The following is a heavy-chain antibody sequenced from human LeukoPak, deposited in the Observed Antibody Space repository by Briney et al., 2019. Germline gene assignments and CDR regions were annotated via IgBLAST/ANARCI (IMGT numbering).Heavy chain of an antibody. J-gene: IGHJ6*02. CDR1: GYTFTGYY. D-gene: IGHD2-15*01. V-gene: IGHV1-2*02. CDR3: ARTPPGSARAYYYGMDV. Sequence: ASVKVSCKASGYTFTGYYMHWVRQAPGQGLEWMGWINPNSGGTNYAQKFQGRVTMTRDTSISTAYMELSGLRSDDTAVYYCARTPPGSARAYYYGMDVWGQGTTVTVSS. CDR2: INPNSGGT.